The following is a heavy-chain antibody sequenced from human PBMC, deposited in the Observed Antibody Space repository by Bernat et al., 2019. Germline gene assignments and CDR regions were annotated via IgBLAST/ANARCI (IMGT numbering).Heavy chain of an antibody. J-gene: IGHJ4*02. V-gene: IGHV3-30-3*01. Sequence: QVQLVESGGGVVQPGRSLRLSCAASGFTFSSYAIHWVRQAPGKGLEWVAVISYDGNNKYYADSVKGRFTISRDNSKNTLYLQMNSLRAEDTAVYYCASGIARLFDYWGQGTLVTVSS. CDR3: ASGIARLFDY. D-gene: IGHD6-13*01. CDR2: ISYDGNNK. CDR1: GFTFSSYA.